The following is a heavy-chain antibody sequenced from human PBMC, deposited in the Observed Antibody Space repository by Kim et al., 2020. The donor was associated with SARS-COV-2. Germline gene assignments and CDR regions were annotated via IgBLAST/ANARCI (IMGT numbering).Heavy chain of an antibody. J-gene: IGHJ5*02. CDR2: INYSGST. D-gene: IGHD6-13*01. CDR3: ARGGRNREQQLVLARYNWFDP. V-gene: IGHV4-34*01. CDR1: GGSFSGYY. Sequence: SETLSLTCAVYGGSFSGYYWSWIRQPPGKGLEWIGEINYSGSTNYNPSLKSRVTISVDTSKNQFSLKLSSVTAADTAVYYCARGGRNREQQLVLARYNWFDPWGQGTLVTVSS.